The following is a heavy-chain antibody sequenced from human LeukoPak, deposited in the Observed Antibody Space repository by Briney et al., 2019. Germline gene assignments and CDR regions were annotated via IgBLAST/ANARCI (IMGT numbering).Heavy chain of an antibody. CDR2: INPSGGST. J-gene: IGHJ4*02. D-gene: IGHD5-24*01. CDR3: ASSRDGYPGGFDY. CDR1: GYTFSNYY. Sequence: ASVKVSCKASGYTFSNYYIHWVRQAPGQGLEWMGIINPSGGSTSYAQKIQGRVTMTRDMSTSTVYMELSSLRSEDTAVYYCASSRDGYPGGFDYWGQGTRVTVSS. V-gene: IGHV1-46*01.